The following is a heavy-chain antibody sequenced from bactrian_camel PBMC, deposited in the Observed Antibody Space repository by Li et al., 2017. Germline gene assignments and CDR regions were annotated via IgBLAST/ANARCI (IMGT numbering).Heavy chain of an antibody. D-gene: IGHD1*01. V-gene: IGHV3S53*01. J-gene: IGHJ6*01. CDR2: IDRDGST. Sequence: HVQLVESGGESVQTGGSLTLSCTTSPNTISHYVMGWFRQTPGKDREGVAAIDRDGSTIYSDSVKGRFSISKDNAGSTLYLQMNDLRPEDTAMYFYAARPINTRDCVAGGTAEFGYWGQGTQVTVS. CDR3: AARPINTRDCVAGGTAEFGY. CDR1: PNTISHYV.